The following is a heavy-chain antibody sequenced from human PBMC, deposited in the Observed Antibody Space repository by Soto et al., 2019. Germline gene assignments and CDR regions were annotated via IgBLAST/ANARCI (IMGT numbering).Heavy chain of an antibody. CDR1: GGSFSGYY. CDR2: INHSGST. D-gene: IGHD2-15*01. Sequence: PSETLSLTCAVYGGSFSGYYWSWIRQPPGKGLEWIGEINHSGSTNYNPSLKSRVTISVDTSKNQFSLKLSSVTAADTAVYYCARKEASRACYDYWGQGTLVTVSS. CDR3: ARKEASRACYDY. V-gene: IGHV4-34*01. J-gene: IGHJ4*02.